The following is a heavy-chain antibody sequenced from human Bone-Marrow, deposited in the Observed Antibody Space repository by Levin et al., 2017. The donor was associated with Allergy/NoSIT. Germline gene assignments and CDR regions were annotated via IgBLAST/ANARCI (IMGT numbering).Heavy chain of an antibody. CDR3: ARHEDRSGHYEAAFDI. J-gene: IGHJ3*02. D-gene: IGHD3-22*01. CDR2: IYYSGHT. CDR1: GGSIITYY. V-gene: IGHV4-59*08. Sequence: PSETLSLTCSVSGGSIITYYWSWIRQTPGKGLNWIGYIYYSGHTIYNPSLKSRVTITVDTSKNQFSLKLRSVTAADTGVYYCARHEDRSGHYEAAFDIWGQGTMVTVSS.